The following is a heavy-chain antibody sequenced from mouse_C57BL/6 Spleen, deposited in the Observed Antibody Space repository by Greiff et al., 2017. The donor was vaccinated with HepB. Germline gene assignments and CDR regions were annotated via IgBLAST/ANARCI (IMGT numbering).Heavy chain of an antibody. CDR1: GFSLSTFGMG. V-gene: IGHV8-8*01. D-gene: IGHD1-1*01. Sequence: QVQLKESGPGILQPSHTLSLSCSFSGFSLSTFGMGLGCIRQPSGKGLEWLVHSCWDDDKYYNPALKSWLTISKDTSKNEVFLMLANVDTADPATYYCARTYYDGSSPLLVFDVWGTGTTVTVSS. J-gene: IGHJ1*03. CDR3: ARTYYDGSSPLLVFDV. CDR2: SCWDDDK.